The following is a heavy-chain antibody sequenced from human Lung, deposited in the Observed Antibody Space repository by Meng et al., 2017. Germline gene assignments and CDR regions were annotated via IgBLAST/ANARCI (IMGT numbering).Heavy chain of an antibody. J-gene: IGHJ4*02. CDR3: ARGPTTMAHDFDY. V-gene: IGHV4-34*01. CDR2: INHSGST. CDR1: GGSFSDYY. D-gene: IGHD4-11*01. Sequence: VPLQQGGQGLLKPTETRSLTCVVSGGSFSDYYWSWIRQPPGKGLEWIGEINHSGSTNYNPSLESRATISVDTSQNNLSLKLSFVTAADSAVYYCARGPTTMAHDFDYWGQGTLVTVSS.